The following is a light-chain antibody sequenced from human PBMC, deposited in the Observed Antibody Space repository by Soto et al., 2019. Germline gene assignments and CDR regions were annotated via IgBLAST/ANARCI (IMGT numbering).Light chain of an antibody. J-gene: IGKJ4*01. CDR2: DAS. CDR1: QSVSTY. Sequence: EIVLTQSPATLSMSPGERATLSCRASQSVSTYLAWYQQKPVQAPRLLIFDASNRASGIPSRFSGSGSGTNFTLTISRLEPEDFAVYFCQQRSHWPPLTFGGGTKVEIK. V-gene: IGKV3-11*01. CDR3: QQRSHWPPLT.